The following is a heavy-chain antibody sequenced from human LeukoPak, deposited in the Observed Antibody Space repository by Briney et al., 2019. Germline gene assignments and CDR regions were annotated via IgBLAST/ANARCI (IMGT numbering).Heavy chain of an antibody. V-gene: IGHV3-33*01. CDR1: GFTFSSYG. D-gene: IGHD3-9*01. J-gene: IGHJ6*02. Sequence: GGSLRLSCAASGFTFSSYGMHWVRQAPGKGLEWVAVIWYDGSNKYYADSVKGRFTISRDNSKNTLYLQMNSLRAEDTAVYYCARDFEPDYDILTGSYKYYYYGMDVWGQGTTVTVSS. CDR2: IWYDGSNK. CDR3: ARDFEPDYDILTGSYKYYYYGMDV.